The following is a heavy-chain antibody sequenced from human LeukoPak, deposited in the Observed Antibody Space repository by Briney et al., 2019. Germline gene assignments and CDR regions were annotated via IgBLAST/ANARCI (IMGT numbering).Heavy chain of an antibody. CDR1: GYSISSGYY. CDR2: IYHIGST. V-gene: IGHV4-38-2*02. CDR3: ARGIYWFDP. J-gene: IGHJ5*02. Sequence: SETLSLTCTVSGYSISSGYYWGWIRQPPGKGLEWIGSIYHIGSTYYNPSLKSRVTISVDTSKNQFSLKLSSVTAADTAVYYCARGIYWFDPWGQGTLVTVSS.